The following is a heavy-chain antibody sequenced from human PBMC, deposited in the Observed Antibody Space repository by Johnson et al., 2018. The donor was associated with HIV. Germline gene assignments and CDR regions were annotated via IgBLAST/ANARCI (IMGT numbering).Heavy chain of an antibody. V-gene: IGHV3-NL1*01. D-gene: IGHD2/OR15-2a*01. Sequence: QVQLVESGGGVVQPGRSLRLSCVASGFTFSKYGMHWVRQAPGKGLEWVSVIYSGGSTYYADSVKGRFTISRDNSKNTLYLQMNSLRAEDTAVYYCAEGNHGIWGQATIVTVSS. CDR1: GFTFSKYG. CDR3: AEGNHGI. J-gene: IGHJ3*02. CDR2: IYSGGST.